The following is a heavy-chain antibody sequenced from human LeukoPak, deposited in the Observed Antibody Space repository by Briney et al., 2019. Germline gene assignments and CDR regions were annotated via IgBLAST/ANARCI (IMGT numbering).Heavy chain of an antibody. Sequence: ASVKVSCKVSGYTLTELSMHWVRQAPGKGLEWMGGFDPEDGETIYAQKFQGRVTMTEDTSTDTAYMELSSLRSEDTAVYYCARGRWGGWDYYYYYGMDVWGQGTTVTVSS. J-gene: IGHJ6*02. CDR2: FDPEDGET. CDR1: GYTLTELS. D-gene: IGHD6-19*01. V-gene: IGHV1-24*01. CDR3: ARGRWGGWDYYYYYGMDV.